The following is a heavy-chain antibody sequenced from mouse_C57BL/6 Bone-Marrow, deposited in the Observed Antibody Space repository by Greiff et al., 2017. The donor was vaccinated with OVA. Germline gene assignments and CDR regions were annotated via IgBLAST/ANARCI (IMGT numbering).Heavy chain of an antibody. V-gene: IGHV5-4*03. Sequence: EVKLMESGGGLVKPGGSLKLSCAASGFTFSSYAMSWVRQTPEKRLEWVATISAGGSYTYYPDNVKGRFTISRDNAKNNLYLQMSHLKSEDTAMYYCARSQTAQATRFAYWGQGTLVTVSA. CDR1: GFTFSSYA. CDR2: ISAGGSYT. J-gene: IGHJ3*01. CDR3: ARSQTAQATRFAY. D-gene: IGHD3-2*02.